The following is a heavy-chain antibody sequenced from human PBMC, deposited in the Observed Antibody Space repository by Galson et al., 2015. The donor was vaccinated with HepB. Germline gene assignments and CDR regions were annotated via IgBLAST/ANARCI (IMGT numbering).Heavy chain of an antibody. CDR3: ARDWAYGDSSDAFDI. D-gene: IGHD4-17*01. CDR2: ISAYNGNT. CDR1: GYTFTSYG. V-gene: IGHV1-18*01. Sequence: SVKVSCKASGYTFTSYGISWVRQAPGQGLEWMGWISAYNGNTYFAQNLQGSVTMTTDTSTTTAYMELRSLRSDDTAVYYCARDWAYGDSSDAFDIWGQGTMVTVSS. J-gene: IGHJ3*02.